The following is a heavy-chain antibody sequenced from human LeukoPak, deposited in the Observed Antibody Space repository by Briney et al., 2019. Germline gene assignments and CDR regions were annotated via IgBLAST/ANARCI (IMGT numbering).Heavy chain of an antibody. V-gene: IGHV3-15*01. J-gene: IGHJ6*04. Sequence: GGSLRLSCAASGFTFSNAWMSWVRQAPGKGLEWAGRIKSKTDGGTTDYAAPVKGRFTISRDDSKNTLYLQMNSLKTEDTAVYYCTVTTLYYYYYYGMDVWGKGTTVTVSS. CDR2: IKSKTDGGTT. D-gene: IGHD4-17*01. CDR3: TVTTLYYYYYYGMDV. CDR1: GFTFSNAW.